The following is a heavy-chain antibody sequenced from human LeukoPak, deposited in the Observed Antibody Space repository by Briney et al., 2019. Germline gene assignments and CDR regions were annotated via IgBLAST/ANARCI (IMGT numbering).Heavy chain of an antibody. CDR3: ARGRLLWFGELTSGWFDP. CDR2: INHSGST. D-gene: IGHD3-10*01. V-gene: IGHV4-34*01. J-gene: IGHJ5*02. Sequence: GSLRLSCAASGFTFSSYSMNWIRQPPGKGLEWIGEINHSGSTNYNPSLKSRVTISVDTSKNQFSLKLSSVTAADTAVYYCARGRLLWFGELTSGWFDPWGQGTLVTVSP. CDR1: GFTFSSYS.